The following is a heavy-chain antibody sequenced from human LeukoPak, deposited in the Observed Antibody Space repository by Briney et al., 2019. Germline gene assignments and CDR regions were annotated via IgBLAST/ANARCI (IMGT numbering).Heavy chain of an antibody. CDR3: AKDIAVSGIYYYYYMDV. Sequence: PGGSLRLSCAASGFTFSSYDMHWVRQAPGKGLEWVAFIRYDGSNKYYADSVKGRFTISRDNSKNTLYLQMNSLRAEDTAVYYCAKDIAVSGIYYYYYMDVWGKGTTVTVSS. V-gene: IGHV3-30*02. D-gene: IGHD6-19*01. J-gene: IGHJ6*03. CDR1: GFTFSSYD. CDR2: IRYDGSNK.